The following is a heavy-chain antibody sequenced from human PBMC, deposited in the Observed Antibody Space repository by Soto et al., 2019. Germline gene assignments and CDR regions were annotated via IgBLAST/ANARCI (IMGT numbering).Heavy chain of an antibody. J-gene: IGHJ4*02. Sequence: GGSLRLSCAASGFTFSSYSMNWVRQAPGKGLEWVSSISSSSSYIYYADSVKGRFTISRDNAKNSLYLQMNSLRAEDTAVYYCARSTTVTTGGDYWGQGTLVTVSS. CDR3: ARSTTVTTGGDY. D-gene: IGHD4-17*01. CDR2: ISSSSSYI. CDR1: GFTFSSYS. V-gene: IGHV3-21*01.